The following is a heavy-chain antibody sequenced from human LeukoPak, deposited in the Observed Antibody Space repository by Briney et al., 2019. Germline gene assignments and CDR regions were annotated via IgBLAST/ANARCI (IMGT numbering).Heavy chain of an antibody. D-gene: IGHD5-12*01. Sequence: SQTLSLTCAISGDSVSSNSAAWNWIRQSPSRGLEWLGRTYYKSKWYNDYSVSVKSRITINPDTSKNQLSLQLNSITPEDTAVYYCARGHGYNFYFFAYWGQGTLVTVSS. J-gene: IGHJ4*02. CDR3: ARGHGYNFYFFAY. V-gene: IGHV6-1*01. CDR2: TYYKSKWYN. CDR1: GDSVSSNSAA.